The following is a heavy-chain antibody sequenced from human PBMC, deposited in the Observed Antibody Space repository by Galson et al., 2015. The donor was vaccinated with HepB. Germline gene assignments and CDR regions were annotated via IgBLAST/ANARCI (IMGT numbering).Heavy chain of an antibody. J-gene: IGHJ4*02. CDR3: ARNYKSGWFFDY. CDR1: GDSISAYY. D-gene: IGHD6-19*01. Sequence: ETLSLTCTVSGDSISAYYWSWIRQPPGKGLEWIAYIYYSGDTNYNPSLKSRVTMSVDTSKNQFSLKLSSVTAADTAIYYCARNYKSGWFFDYWGQGALVTVSS. CDR2: IYYSGDT. V-gene: IGHV4-59*08.